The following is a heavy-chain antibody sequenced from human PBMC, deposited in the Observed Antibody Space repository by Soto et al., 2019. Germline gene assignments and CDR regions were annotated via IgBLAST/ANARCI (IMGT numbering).Heavy chain of an antibody. CDR3: ARGSVDTVDSSGFYEY. J-gene: IGHJ4*02. V-gene: IGHV4-4*02. CDR1: GVSISSGNW. D-gene: IGHD3-22*01. CDR2: VYNDGSA. Sequence: SETLSLTCDVSGVSISSGNWWSWVRQPPGKGLEWIAEVYNDGSANYHPSLESRATISVDRSKNQFSLRLSSVTAADRAVYYCARGSVDTVDSSGFYEYWGQGTPVTVSS.